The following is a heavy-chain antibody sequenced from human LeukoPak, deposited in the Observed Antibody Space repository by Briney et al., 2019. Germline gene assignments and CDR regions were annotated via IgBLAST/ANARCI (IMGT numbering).Heavy chain of an antibody. CDR1: GGSISSYY. CDR3: ARDKAAAAGNMDV. D-gene: IGHD6-13*01. CDR2: IYYSGST. Sequence: SETLSLTCTVSGGSISSYYWSWIRQPPGKGLEWIGYIYYSGSTNYNPSLKSRVTISVDTSKNQFSLKLSSVTAADTAVYYCARDKAAAAGNMDVWGKGTTVTVSS. V-gene: IGHV4-59*01. J-gene: IGHJ6*03.